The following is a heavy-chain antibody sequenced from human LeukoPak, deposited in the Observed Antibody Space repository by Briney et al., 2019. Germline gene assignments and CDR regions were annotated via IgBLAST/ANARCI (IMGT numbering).Heavy chain of an antibody. D-gene: IGHD5-12*01. V-gene: IGHV1-3*01. CDR2: INAGNGNT. CDR1: GYTFTSYA. Sequence: ASVKVSCKASGYTFTSYAMHWVRQAPGQRLEWMGWINAGNGNTKYSQKFQGRVTITRDTSASTAYMELSSLRSEDTAVYYCARGYAGYYYNYYMDVWGKGTTVTVSS. CDR3: ARGYAGYYYNYYMDV. J-gene: IGHJ6*03.